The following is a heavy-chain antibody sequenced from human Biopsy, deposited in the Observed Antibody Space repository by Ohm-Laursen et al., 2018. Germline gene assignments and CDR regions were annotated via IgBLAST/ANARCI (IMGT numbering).Heavy chain of an antibody. V-gene: IGHV1-46*01. CDR2: INPSGSTT. Sequence: EASVKVSCNVSGYSFTSYYMHWVRQAPGQGLEWMGMINPSGSTTSYPQIFQGRVTMTRDTSKSTVYMELSSLRSADTAVYFCARNTGWYGDLYYFDYWGQGTLVTVSS. J-gene: IGHJ4*02. D-gene: IGHD6-19*01. CDR1: GYSFTSYY. CDR3: ARNTGWYGDLYYFDY.